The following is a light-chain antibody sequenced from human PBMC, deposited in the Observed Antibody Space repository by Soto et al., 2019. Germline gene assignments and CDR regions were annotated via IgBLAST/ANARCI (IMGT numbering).Light chain of an antibody. Sequence: DNEMTQYPSTLSASVGDRVTITWGASQTISSWLAWYQQKPGQAPKLLIYKASTLKSGVPSRLSGSGSGTELTITISSLQTEDFATYYCLQHNSYPRTFGQGTKVDIK. CDR1: QTISSW. J-gene: IGKJ1*01. CDR2: KAS. V-gene: IGKV1-5*03. CDR3: LQHNSYPRT.